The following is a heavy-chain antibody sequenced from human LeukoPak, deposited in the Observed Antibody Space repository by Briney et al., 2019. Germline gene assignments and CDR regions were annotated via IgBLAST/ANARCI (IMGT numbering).Heavy chain of an antibody. Sequence: SETLSLTCAVYGGSLSGYYWSWIRQPPGKGLEWIGEINHSGSTNYNPSLKSRVTISVDTSKNQFSLKLSSVTAADTAVYYCARGRVRCSSTSCSPPYYFDYWGQGTLVTVSS. J-gene: IGHJ4*02. CDR2: INHSGST. V-gene: IGHV4-34*01. CDR1: GGSLSGYY. CDR3: ARGRVRCSSTSCSPPYYFDY. D-gene: IGHD2-2*01.